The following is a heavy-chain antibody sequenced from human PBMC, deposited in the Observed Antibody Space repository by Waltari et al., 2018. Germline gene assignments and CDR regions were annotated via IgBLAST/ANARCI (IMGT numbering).Heavy chain of an antibody. Sequence: QVQLQESGPGLVKPSETLSLTCTVSACSISSHYWSWIRPPPGKGLEWIGYIYYSGSTNYNPSRKSRVTISVDTSKNQFSLKLSSVTAADTAVYYCASAIGYDYIWGSYHFDYWGQGTLVTVSS. CDR1: ACSISSHY. D-gene: IGHD3-16*02. V-gene: IGHV4-59*11. CDR2: IYYSGST. J-gene: IGHJ4*02. CDR3: ASAIGYDYIWGSYHFDY.